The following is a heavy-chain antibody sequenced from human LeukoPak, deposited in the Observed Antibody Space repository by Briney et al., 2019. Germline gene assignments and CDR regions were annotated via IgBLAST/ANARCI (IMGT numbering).Heavy chain of an antibody. D-gene: IGHD6-13*01. V-gene: IGHV3-30-3*01. CDR3: ARAGGAVAGTAYYYYGMDV. CDR2: ISYDGSNK. CDR1: GFTFSSYA. J-gene: IGHJ6*02. Sequence: GGSLRLSCAASGFTFSSYAMHWVRQAPGKGLEWVAVISYDGSNKYYADSVKGRFTISRDNSKNTLYLQMNSLRAEDTAVYYCARAGGAVAGTAYYYYGMDVWGQGTTVTVSS.